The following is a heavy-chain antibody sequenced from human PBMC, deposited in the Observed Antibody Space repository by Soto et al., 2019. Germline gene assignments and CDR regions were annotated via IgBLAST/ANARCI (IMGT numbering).Heavy chain of an antibody. Sequence: EVQLVESGGGLVQPGGSLRLSCAASGFTVSSKYMSWVRQAPGKGLEWVSVIYGGGSTYNADSVKGRFTISRDNSKNTLYLQMISLRAEDTAVYYCARAVVPISGLFDYWGQGTLDTVSS. J-gene: IGHJ4*02. CDR3: ARAVVPISGLFDY. V-gene: IGHV3-66*01. CDR1: GFTVSSKY. D-gene: IGHD2-15*01. CDR2: IYGGGST.